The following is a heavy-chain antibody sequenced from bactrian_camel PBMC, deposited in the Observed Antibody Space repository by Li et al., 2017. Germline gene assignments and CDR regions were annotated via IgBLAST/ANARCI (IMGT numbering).Heavy chain of an antibody. CDR1: ELSFDDSD. Sequence: QLVESGGGVVQAGGSLRLTCTASELSFDDSDMGWFRQAPGKEREGVAVIVSRGDLTYYADSVKGRFTISRDNAKNTLYLQMNSLRAEDTAVYYCATDWWVGWPRGGPPNARRGQGTQVTVS. V-gene: IGHV3S63*01. CDR2: IVSRGDLT. D-gene: IGHD7*01. CDR3: ATDWWVGWPRGGPPNAR. J-gene: IGHJ4*01.